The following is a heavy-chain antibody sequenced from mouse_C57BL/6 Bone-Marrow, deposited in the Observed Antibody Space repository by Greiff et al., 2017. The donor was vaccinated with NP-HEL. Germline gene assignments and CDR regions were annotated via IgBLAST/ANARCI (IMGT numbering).Heavy chain of an antibody. V-gene: IGHV14-4*01. Sequence: EVQLQQSGAELVRPGASVKLSCTASGFNIKDDYMHWVKQRPEQGLEWIGWIDPENGDTEYASKFQGKATITADTSSNTAYLQLSSLTSEDTAVYYCTTWGTTVGYYFDYWGQGTTLTVSS. J-gene: IGHJ2*01. CDR2: IDPENGDT. CDR3: TTWGTTVGYYFDY. CDR1: GFNIKDDY. D-gene: IGHD1-1*01.